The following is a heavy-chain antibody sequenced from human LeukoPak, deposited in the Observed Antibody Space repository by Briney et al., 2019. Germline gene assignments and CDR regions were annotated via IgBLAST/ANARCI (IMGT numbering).Heavy chain of an antibody. D-gene: IGHD4-23*01. Sequence: PGGSLRLSCAASGFTFSSYGMHWVRQAPGKGLEWVAFIRYDGSNKYYADSVKGRFTISRDSSKNTLYLQMNSLRAEDTAVYYCASSTTVVTPFDYWGQGTLIAVSS. J-gene: IGHJ4*02. CDR1: GFTFSSYG. CDR2: IRYDGSNK. V-gene: IGHV3-30*02. CDR3: ASSTTVVTPFDY.